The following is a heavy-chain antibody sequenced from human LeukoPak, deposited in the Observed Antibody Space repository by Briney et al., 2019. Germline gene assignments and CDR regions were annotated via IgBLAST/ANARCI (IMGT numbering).Heavy chain of an antibody. D-gene: IGHD3-22*01. V-gene: IGHV4-39*01. Sequence: SETLSLTCTVSGGSISSSSYYWGWIRQPPGKGLEWIGSIYYSGSTYYNPSLKSRVTISVDTSKNQFSLKLSSVTAADTAVYYPYYYDSSGYGYWGQGTLVTVSS. CDR1: GGSISSSSYY. J-gene: IGHJ4*02. CDR2: IYYSGST. CDR3: YYYDSSGYGY.